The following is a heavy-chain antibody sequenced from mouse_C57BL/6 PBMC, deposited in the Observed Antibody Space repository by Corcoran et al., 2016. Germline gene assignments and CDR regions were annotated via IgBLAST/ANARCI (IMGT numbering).Heavy chain of an antibody. CDR1: GYTFTSYG. CDR3: APIPLITTVVEPYFDV. CDR2: IYPRSGNT. J-gene: IGHJ1*03. Sequence: QVQLQQSGAELARPGASVKLSCKASGYTFTSYGISWVKQRTGQGLEWIGEIYPRSGNTYYNEKFKGKATLTADKSSSTAYMELRSLTSEDSAVYFCAPIPLITTVVEPYFDVWGTGTTVTVSS. V-gene: IGHV1-81*01. D-gene: IGHD1-1*01.